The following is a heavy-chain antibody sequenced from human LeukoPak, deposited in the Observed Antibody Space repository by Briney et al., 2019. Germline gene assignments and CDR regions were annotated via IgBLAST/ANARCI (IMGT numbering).Heavy chain of an antibody. J-gene: IGHJ4*02. CDR3: ARGEEQLVFDY. D-gene: IGHD6-6*01. Sequence: PGGSLRLSCAASGFTFSSYSMNWVRQAPGKGLEWVSYISSSSTTIYYADSVKGRFTISRDNAKNSLYLQMNSLRAEDTAVYYCARGEEQLVFDYWGQGTLVTVSS. V-gene: IGHV3-48*04. CDR2: ISSSSTTI. CDR1: GFTFSSYS.